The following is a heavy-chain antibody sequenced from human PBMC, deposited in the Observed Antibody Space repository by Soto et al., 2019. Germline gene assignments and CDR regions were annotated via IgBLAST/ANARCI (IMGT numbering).Heavy chain of an antibody. J-gene: IGHJ4*02. CDR1: GFTFSTYV. Sequence: GGSLRLSCAASGFTFSTYVMRWVRQAPGKGLEWVAVISYDGNNKYYADSVKDRFTISRDNSKNTLYLQMNSLRDEDTAVYYCARVGHYDFWSGTDYWGQGTLVTVSS. V-gene: IGHV3-30-3*01. CDR3: ARVGHYDFWSGTDY. D-gene: IGHD3-3*01. CDR2: ISYDGNNK.